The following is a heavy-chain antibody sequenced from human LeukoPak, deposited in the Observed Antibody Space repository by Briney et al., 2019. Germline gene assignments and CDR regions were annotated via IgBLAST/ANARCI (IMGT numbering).Heavy chain of an antibody. CDR1: GFTLSSYE. D-gene: IGHD2-15*01. J-gene: IGHJ3*02. CDR2: ISPSGSAI. Sequence: GGSLRLSCATSGFTLSSYEMNWVRQAPGKGLEWVSYISPSGSAIYTDSVKGRFTISTDNAKNSLFLQMNSLRAEDTAVYYCGRGGYCSGGTCHRFNAFDIWGQGTTVTVSS. CDR3: GRGGYCSGGTCHRFNAFDI. V-gene: IGHV3-48*03.